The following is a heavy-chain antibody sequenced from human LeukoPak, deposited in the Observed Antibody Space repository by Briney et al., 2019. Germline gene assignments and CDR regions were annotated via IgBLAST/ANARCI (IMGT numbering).Heavy chain of an antibody. D-gene: IGHD2-15*01. V-gene: IGHV3-11*06. CDR3: ARAQRYCSGGSCYFDY. Sequence: GGSLRLSCAASGFTFSDYYMSWIRQAPGKGLEWVSYISSSSSYTNYADSVKGRFTISRDNAKNSLYLQMNSLRAEDTAVCYCARAQRYCSGGSCYFDYWGQGTLVTVSS. CDR2: ISSSSSYT. J-gene: IGHJ4*02. CDR1: GFTFSDYY.